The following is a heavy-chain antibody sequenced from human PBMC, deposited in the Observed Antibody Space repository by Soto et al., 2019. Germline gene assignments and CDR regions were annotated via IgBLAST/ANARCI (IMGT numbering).Heavy chain of an antibody. V-gene: IGHV1-18*01. Sequence: GASVKVSCKASGYTFTSYGISWVRQAPGQGLEWMGWISAYNGNTNYAQKLQGRVTMTTDTSTSTAYMELRSLRSDDTAVYYCARDITMVRGGIITGENYYYYMDGWGKGTTVTVSS. J-gene: IGHJ6*03. CDR1: GYTFTSYG. D-gene: IGHD3-10*01. CDR2: ISAYNGNT. CDR3: ARDITMVRGGIITGENYYYYMDG.